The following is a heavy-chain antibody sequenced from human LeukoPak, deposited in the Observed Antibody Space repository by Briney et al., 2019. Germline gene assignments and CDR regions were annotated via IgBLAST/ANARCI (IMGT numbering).Heavy chain of an antibody. Sequence: ASVKVSCKASGYTFTDYYIDWVRQAPGQGLEWMGWINPNSGGTNYAQKFQGRVTMTRDTSISTAYMELSSLRSDDTAVYYCARALSLDCWGQGTLVAVSS. CDR2: INPNSGGT. CDR1: GYTFTDYY. J-gene: IGHJ4*02. V-gene: IGHV1-2*02. CDR3: ARALSLDC.